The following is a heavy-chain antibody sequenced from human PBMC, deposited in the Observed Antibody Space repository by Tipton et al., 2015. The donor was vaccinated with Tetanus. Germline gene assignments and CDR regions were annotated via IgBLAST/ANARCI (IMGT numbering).Heavy chain of an antibody. CDR3: AKTGYRYYDREGAFDI. Sequence: RSLRLSCAASGFTFSSYGMHWVRQAPGKGLEWVAVISYDGSNKYYADSVKGRFTISRDNSKNTLYLQMNSLRAEDTAVYYCAKTGYRYYDREGAFDIWGQGTMVTVSS. J-gene: IGHJ3*02. CDR2: ISYDGSNK. V-gene: IGHV3-30*18. D-gene: IGHD3-22*01. CDR1: GFTFSSYG.